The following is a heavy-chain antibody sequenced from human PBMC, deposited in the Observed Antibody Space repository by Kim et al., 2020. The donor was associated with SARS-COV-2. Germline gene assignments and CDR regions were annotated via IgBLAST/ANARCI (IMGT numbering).Heavy chain of an antibody. CDR3: ARATQQLVRVDYYYGMDV. V-gene: IGHV1-69*13. CDR2: IIPIFGTA. D-gene: IGHD6-13*01. CDR1: GGTFSSYA. J-gene: IGHJ6*02. Sequence: SVKVSCKASGGTFSSYAISWVRQAPGQGLEWMGGIIPIFGTANYAQKFQGRVTITADESTSTAYMELSSLRSEDTAVYYCARATQQLVRVDYYYGMDVWGQGTTVTVSS.